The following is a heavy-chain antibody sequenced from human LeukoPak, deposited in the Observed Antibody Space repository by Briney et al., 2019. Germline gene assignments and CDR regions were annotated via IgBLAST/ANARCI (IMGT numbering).Heavy chain of an antibody. V-gene: IGHV4-34*01. D-gene: IGHD3-3*01. CDR1: GGSISSYY. J-gene: IGHJ4*02. CDR3: ARPERYDFWSGQYYFDY. Sequence: SETLSLTCTVSGGSISSYYWSWIRQPPGKGLEWIGEINHSGSTNYNPSLKSRVTISVDTSKNRFSLKLSSVTAADTAVYYCARPERYDFWSGQYYFDYWGQGTLVTVSS. CDR2: INHSGST.